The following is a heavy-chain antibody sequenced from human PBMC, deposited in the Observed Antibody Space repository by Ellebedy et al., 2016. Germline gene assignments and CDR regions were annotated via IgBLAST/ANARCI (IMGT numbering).Heavy chain of an antibody. V-gene: IGHV1-18*04. J-gene: IGHJ6*02. CDR1: GYTFTSHG. Sequence: ASVKVSCKASGYTFTSHGISWVRQAPGQGLEWMGWIGTYNGDTNYAQKLQDRVTMTTDTSTSTVYMELRSLRSDDSAVYYCARDGSPFYGMDVWGQGTTVSVSS. CDR3: ARDGSPFYGMDV. D-gene: IGHD3-10*01. CDR2: IGTYNGDT.